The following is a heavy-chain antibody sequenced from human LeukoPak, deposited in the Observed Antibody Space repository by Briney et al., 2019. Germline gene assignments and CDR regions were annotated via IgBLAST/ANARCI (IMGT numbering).Heavy chain of an antibody. CDR2: IYTSGST. CDR1: GGSISSGSYY. CDR3: ARVDSSGYYYNDY. Sequence: SQTLSLTCTVSGGSISSGSYYWSWIRQPAGKGLEWIGCIYTSGSTNYNPSLKSRVTISVDTSKNQFSLKLSSVTAADTAVYYCARVDSSGYYYNDYWGQGTLVTVSS. J-gene: IGHJ4*02. V-gene: IGHV4-61*02. D-gene: IGHD3-22*01.